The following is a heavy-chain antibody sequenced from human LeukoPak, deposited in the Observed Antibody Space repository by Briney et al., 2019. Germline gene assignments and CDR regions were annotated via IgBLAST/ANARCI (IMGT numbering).Heavy chain of an antibody. CDR2: INSDGSST. V-gene: IGHV3-74*01. D-gene: IGHD3-3*01. CDR1: GFTFSSNW. CDR3: AKGPEWVYGFSGWFDP. Sequence: PGGSLRLSCAASGFTFSSNWMHCVRQAPGKGLVWVSRINSDGSSTSYADSVKGRFTISRDNSKNTLYLQMNSLRAEDTAVYYCAKGPEWVYGFSGWFDPWGQGTLVTVSS. J-gene: IGHJ5*02.